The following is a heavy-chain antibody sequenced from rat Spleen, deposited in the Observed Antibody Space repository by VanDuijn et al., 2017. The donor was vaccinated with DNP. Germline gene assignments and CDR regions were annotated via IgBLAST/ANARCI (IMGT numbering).Heavy chain of an antibody. Sequence: QVQLKESGPGLVQPSRTLSLICTVSGFPLTSYGVSWVRQPPGKGLEWMGVMWSDGDTSSNSALKSRLSISRDTSKSQVFLKMNSLQTEDTATYYCARGIPDFDYWGQGVMVTVSS. CDR1: GFPLTSYG. J-gene: IGHJ2*01. CDR3: ARGIPDFDY. V-gene: IGHV2-32*01. CDR2: MWSDGDT. D-gene: IGHD2-2*01.